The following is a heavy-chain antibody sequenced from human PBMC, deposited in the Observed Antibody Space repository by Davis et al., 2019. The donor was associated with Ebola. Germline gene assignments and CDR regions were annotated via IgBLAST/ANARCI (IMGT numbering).Heavy chain of an antibody. D-gene: IGHD1-7*01. J-gene: IGHJ4*02. CDR2: IYTSGST. CDR3: ARSPYNWNYVPYFDY. Sequence: PSETLSLTCTVSGGSISSYYWSWIRQPAGKGLEWIGRIYTSGSTNYNPSLKSRVTMSVDTSKNQFSLKLSSVTAADTAVYYCARSPYNWNYVPYFDYWGQGTLVTVSS. V-gene: IGHV4-4*07. CDR1: GGSISSYY.